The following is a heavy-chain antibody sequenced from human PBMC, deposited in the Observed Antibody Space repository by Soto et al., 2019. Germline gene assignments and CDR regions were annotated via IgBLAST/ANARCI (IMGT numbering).Heavy chain of an antibody. V-gene: IGHV4-39*01. Sequence: SETLSLTCTVSGGSISSSSYYWGWIRQPPGKGLEWIGSIYYSGSTYYNPSLKSRVTISVDTSKNQFSLKLSSVSAADTAVYYCARPSDSSGYYYYYGMDVLGQGTTVTVSS. CDR2: IYYSGST. J-gene: IGHJ6*02. CDR3: ARPSDSSGYYYYYGMDV. CDR1: GGSISSSSYY. D-gene: IGHD3-22*01.